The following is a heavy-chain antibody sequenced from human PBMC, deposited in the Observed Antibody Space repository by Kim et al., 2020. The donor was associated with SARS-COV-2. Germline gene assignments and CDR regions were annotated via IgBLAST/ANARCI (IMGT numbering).Heavy chain of an antibody. D-gene: IGHD4-17*01. CDR1: GGSISSSSYY. CDR3: ARRYGDYVYYFDY. Sequence: SETLSLTCTVSGGSISSSSYYWGWIRQPPGKGLEWIGSIYYSGSTYYNPSLKSRVTISVDTSKNQFSLKLSSVTAADTAVYYCARRYGDYVYYFDYWGQGTLVTVSS. J-gene: IGHJ4*02. CDR2: IYYSGST. V-gene: IGHV4-39*01.